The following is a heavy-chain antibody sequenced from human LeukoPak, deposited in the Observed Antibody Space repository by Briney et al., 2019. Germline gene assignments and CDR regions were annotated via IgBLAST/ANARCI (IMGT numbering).Heavy chain of an antibody. CDR2: IYTSGST. CDR3: ARALPYYDFWSGYSYYFDY. J-gene: IGHJ4*02. Sequence: SETLSLTCTVSGGSISSGSYYWSWIRQPAGKGLEWIGRIYTSGSTNYNPSLKSRVTISVDTSKNQFSLKLSSVTAADTAVYYCARALPYYDFWSGYSYYFDYWGQGTLVTVSS. CDR1: GGSISSGSYY. V-gene: IGHV4-61*02. D-gene: IGHD3-3*01.